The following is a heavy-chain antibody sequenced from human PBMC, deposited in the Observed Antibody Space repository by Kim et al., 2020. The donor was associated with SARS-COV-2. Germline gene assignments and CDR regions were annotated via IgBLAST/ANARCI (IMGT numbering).Heavy chain of an antibody. V-gene: IGHV3-21*01. Sequence: SVKCRFTISRYNAKNSLYLQMNSLRGEDTAVYYCARDDSSSSGWYRAIDYWGQGTLVTVSS. CDR3: ARDDSSSSGWYRAIDY. D-gene: IGHD6-19*01. J-gene: IGHJ4*02.